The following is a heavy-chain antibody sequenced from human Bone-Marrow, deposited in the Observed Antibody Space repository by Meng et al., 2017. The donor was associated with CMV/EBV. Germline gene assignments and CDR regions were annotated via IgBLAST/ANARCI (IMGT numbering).Heavy chain of an antibody. Sequence: YGGYFSGYYWSWTRQPPGKGLEWIGEINHSGSTNYNQSLKSRVTISVDTSKNQFSLKLSSVTAADTAVYYCARGRDSSSWYRYYFDYWGQGTLVTVSS. J-gene: IGHJ4*02. CDR2: INHSGST. D-gene: IGHD6-13*01. CDR1: GGYFSGYY. CDR3: ARGRDSSSWYRYYFDY. V-gene: IGHV4-34*01.